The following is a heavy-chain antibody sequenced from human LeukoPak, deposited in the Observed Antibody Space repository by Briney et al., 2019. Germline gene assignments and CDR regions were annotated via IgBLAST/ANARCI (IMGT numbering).Heavy chain of an antibody. D-gene: IGHD2-15*01. Sequence: ASAKVSCKASGYTFTSYGISWVRQAPGQGLEWMGWISAYNGNTNYAQKLQGRVTMATDTSTSTAYMELRSLRSDDTAVYYCARVGEYCSGDSCLDYWGQGTLVTVSS. CDR2: ISAYNGNT. J-gene: IGHJ4*02. V-gene: IGHV1-18*01. CDR3: ARVGEYCSGDSCLDY. CDR1: GYTFTSYG.